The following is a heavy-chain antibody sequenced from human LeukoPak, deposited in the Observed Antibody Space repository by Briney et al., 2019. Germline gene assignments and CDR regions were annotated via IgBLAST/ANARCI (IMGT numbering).Heavy chain of an antibody. CDR3: AGTIFGVVILDAFDI. Sequence: SVKVSCKASGGTFSSYAISWVRQAPGQGLEWMGGIIPIFGTADYAQKFQGRVTITTDESTSTAYMELSSLRSEDTAVYYCAGTIFGVVILDAFDIWGQGTMATVSS. CDR2: IIPIFGTA. CDR1: GGTFSSYA. J-gene: IGHJ3*02. D-gene: IGHD3-3*01. V-gene: IGHV1-69*05.